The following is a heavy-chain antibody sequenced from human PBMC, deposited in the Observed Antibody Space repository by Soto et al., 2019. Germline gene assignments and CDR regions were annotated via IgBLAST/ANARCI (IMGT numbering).Heavy chain of an antibody. J-gene: IGHJ4*02. D-gene: IGHD6-19*01. CDR2: LSGNGADT. CDR3: GKERRGSGWFVCSY. V-gene: IGHV3-23*01. Sequence: EVQLLESGGGLVQPGGSVRLSCAASGFTFSSYAMSWVRQAPGKGLELVSALSGNGADTTSDDSVRGRFTISRDNSKDTVYLQMNRQRADDTAVYYCGKERRGSGWFVCSYWGQCILVTVSS. CDR1: GFTFSSYA.